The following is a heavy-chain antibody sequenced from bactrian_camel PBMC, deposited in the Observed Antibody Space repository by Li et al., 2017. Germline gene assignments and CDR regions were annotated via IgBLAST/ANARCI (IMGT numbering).Heavy chain of an antibody. D-gene: IGHD1*01. J-gene: IGHJ4*01. V-gene: IGHV3S45*01. CDR1: GHSRGSNC. Sequence: HVQLVESGGGSVQAGGSLRLSCKVSGHSRGSNCVGWYRLPPGRAPAEREGIAAIRRDGGETWYAASVKGRFTISRDSAKNTAYLDLNRLSTEDTAMYYCQINDRQRGRGTQVTVS. CDR2: IRRDGGET. CDR3: QINDRQ.